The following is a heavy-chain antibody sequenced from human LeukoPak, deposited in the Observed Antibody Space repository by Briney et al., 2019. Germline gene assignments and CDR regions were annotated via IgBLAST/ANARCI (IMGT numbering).Heavy chain of an antibody. CDR3: AGGPYYDSSGNYYLSIDY. J-gene: IGHJ4*02. D-gene: IGHD3-22*01. CDR2: MNPNSGNT. V-gene: IGHV1-8*01. CDR1: GGTFISYD. Sequence: ASVKVSCKASGGTFISYDINWVRQATGQGLEWMAWMNPNSGNTGYAQKFQGRVTMTRNTSISTAYMELSSLRSEDTAVYYCAGGPYYDSSGNYYLSIDYWGQGTLVTVSS.